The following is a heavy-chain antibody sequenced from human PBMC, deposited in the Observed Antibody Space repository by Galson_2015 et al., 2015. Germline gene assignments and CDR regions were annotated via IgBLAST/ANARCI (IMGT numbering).Heavy chain of an antibody. Sequence: LRLSCAASGFSFSGSDMHWVRQASGKGLEWVGRIRIKTNSYATAYDASVKGRFTISRDDSENTAYLQMDSLKTEDTAVYYCTATSAYYYFYGMDVWGQGTLVTVSS. CDR1: GFSFSGSD. J-gene: IGHJ6*02. D-gene: IGHD1-26*01. CDR2: IRIKTNSYAT. V-gene: IGHV3-73*01. CDR3: TATSAYYYFYGMDV.